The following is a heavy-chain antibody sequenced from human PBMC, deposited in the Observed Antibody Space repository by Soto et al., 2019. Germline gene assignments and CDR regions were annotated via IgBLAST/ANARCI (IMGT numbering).Heavy chain of an antibody. CDR1: GFTLSSYA. CDR2: MSFDGSKA. Sequence: QVQLVESGGGAVQPGRSLSLSCAASGFTLSSYAVHWVRQAPGKGLEWVAVMSFDGSKASHADSVKGRFTISRDNSKNTVSLQMNSLRVEASAVYYCPRGPPGVVPGAIGSGGMDVWGQGTTVTVSS. CDR3: PRGPPGVVPGAIGSGGMDV. J-gene: IGHJ6*02. V-gene: IGHV3-30*04. D-gene: IGHD2-2*01.